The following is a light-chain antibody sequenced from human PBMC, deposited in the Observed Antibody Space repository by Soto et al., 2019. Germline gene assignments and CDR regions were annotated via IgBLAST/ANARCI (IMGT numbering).Light chain of an antibody. CDR3: SSYAGSNNFV. CDR2: EVS. CDR1: SSDVGGYNY. J-gene: IGLJ1*01. V-gene: IGLV2-8*01. Sequence: QSVLTQPPSASGAPGQSVTISRSGTSSDVGGYNYVSWHQQHPGKAPKLMIYEVSKRPSGVPDRFSGSKSGNTASLIVSGLQAEDEADYYCSSYAGSNNFVFGTGTKVTVL.